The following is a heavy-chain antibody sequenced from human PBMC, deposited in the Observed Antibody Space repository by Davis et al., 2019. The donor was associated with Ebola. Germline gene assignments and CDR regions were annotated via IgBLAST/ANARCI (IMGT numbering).Heavy chain of an antibody. Sequence: SVKVSCKAFGFTFSASAMQWVRQARGQHLEWMGGIVVGSGNTNYAQKFRERLTMTRDLSTSTAYMELSSLRFEDTAVYYCAASAGTVGKFDFWGQGTLVTVSS. V-gene: IGHV1-58*02. CDR1: GFTFSASA. CDR3: AASAGTVGKFDF. CDR2: IVVGSGNT. D-gene: IGHD1-14*01. J-gene: IGHJ4*02.